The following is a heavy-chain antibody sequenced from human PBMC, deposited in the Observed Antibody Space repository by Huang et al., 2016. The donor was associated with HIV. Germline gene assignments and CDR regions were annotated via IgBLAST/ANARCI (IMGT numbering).Heavy chain of an antibody. CDR2: RRQDESEK. Sequence: EVQLVESGGGLVQPGGSLRLSCAASGLTLSAYWMSGVRQAPGRGLEWVSNRRQDESEKYYVDSVKGRFTISRDNAKNSLYLQMNSLRAEDTAVYYCATGLGSFDYWGQGSLVTVSS. J-gene: IGHJ4*02. V-gene: IGHV3-7*01. CDR3: ATGLGSFDY. CDR1: GLTLSAYW. D-gene: IGHD7-27*01.